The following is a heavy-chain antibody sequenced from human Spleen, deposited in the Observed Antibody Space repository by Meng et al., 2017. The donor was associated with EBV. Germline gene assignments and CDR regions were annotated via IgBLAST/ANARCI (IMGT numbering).Heavy chain of an antibody. V-gene: IGHV2-5*02. Sequence: IPLKESAPTLVKPTQPLTLTCTLSGFSLSTSGVGVGWIRQPPGKALEWLALIYWDDDKRYSPSLKSRLTITKDTSKNQVVLTMTNMDPVDTATYYCARHLSSLGSVPFDSWGQGTLVTVSS. CDR2: IYWDDDK. J-gene: IGHJ4*02. D-gene: IGHD2-15*01. CDR3: ARHLSSLGSVPFDS. CDR1: GFSLSTSGVG.